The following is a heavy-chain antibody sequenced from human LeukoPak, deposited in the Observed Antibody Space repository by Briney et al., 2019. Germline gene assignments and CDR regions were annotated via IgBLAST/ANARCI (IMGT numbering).Heavy chain of an antibody. CDR1: GFTFNKYA. J-gene: IGHJ4*02. D-gene: IGHD6-19*01. CDR3: ARPLRPSAVAGTGCDY. V-gene: IGHV3-21*01. CDR2: ISSSSSYI. Sequence: GGSLRLSCAASGFTFNKYAMNWVRQPPGKGLEWVSSISSSSSYIYYADSVKGRFTISRDNAKNSLYLQMNSLRAEDTAVYYCARPLRPSAVAGTGCDYWGQGTLVTVSS.